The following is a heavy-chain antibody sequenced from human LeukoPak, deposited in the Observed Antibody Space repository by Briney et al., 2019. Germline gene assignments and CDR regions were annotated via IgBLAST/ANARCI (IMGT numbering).Heavy chain of an antibody. J-gene: IGHJ6*04. CDR2: ILPMYASA. D-gene: IGHD2-2*01. CDR1: GGTLSSFA. V-gene: IGHV1-69*01. CDR3: ASRWILGYCSSNSCGHNYYNGMDV. Sequence: SQKVSCKGSGGTLSSFANSWARQAPGQGLEWIVEILPMYASANNAQKFQGRVTITADESTRTAYMELSSLRSEDNAVYYCASRWILGYCSSNSCGHNYYNGMDVWGKGTTVTVSS.